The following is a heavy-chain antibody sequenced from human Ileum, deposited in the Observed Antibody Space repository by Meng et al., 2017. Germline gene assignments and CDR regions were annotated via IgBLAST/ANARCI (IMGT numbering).Heavy chain of an antibody. CDR1: GFTFADYA. CDR2: IRTKAYSETT. V-gene: IGHV3-49*04. CDR3: SRGGMKTPMWVPGL. J-gene: IGHJ4*02. Sequence: GESLKISCAASGFTFADYAVGWVRQAPGKGLEWIGFIRTKAYSETTAYAASVKGRFSVSRDDSKSIAYLQMNSLKIEDTALYYCSRGGMKTPMWVPGLWGQGTLVTVSS. D-gene: IGHD3-16*01.